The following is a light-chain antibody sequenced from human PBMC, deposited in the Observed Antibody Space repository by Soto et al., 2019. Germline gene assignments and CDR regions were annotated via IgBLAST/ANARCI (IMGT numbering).Light chain of an antibody. J-gene: IGKJ1*01. CDR1: QSVLYSSNNKNY. CDR3: QQYYNNPTT. CDR2: WAS. V-gene: IGKV4-1*01. Sequence: DIVMTQSPDSLAVSLGERATINCKSSQSVLYSSNNKNYLAWYQQKPGQPPKLLIYWASTRESGVPDRFSGSGSGTDFTLTISSLQAEDVAVYYCQQYYNNPTTCGQGTKVEIK.